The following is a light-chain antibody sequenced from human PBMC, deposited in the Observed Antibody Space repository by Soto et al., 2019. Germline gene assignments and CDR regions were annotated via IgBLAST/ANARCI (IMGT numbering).Light chain of an antibody. V-gene: IGLV2-14*01. CDR3: SSYTSSSTLGVV. J-gene: IGLJ2*01. CDR1: SSDVGGYNY. Sequence: QSALTQPASVSGSPGQSITISCTGTSSDVGGYNYVSWYQQHPGKAPKLMIYDVSNRPSGVSNRFSGSKPGNTASLTISGLQAEDEADYYCSSYTSSSTLGVVFGGGTKLTVL. CDR2: DVS.